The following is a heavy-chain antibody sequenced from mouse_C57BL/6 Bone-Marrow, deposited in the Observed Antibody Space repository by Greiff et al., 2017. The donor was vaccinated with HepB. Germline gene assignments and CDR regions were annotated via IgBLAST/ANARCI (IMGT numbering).Heavy chain of an antibody. CDR2: IDPSDSYT. J-gene: IGHJ3*01. CDR1: GYTFTSYW. Sequence: QVQLQQPGAELVKPGASVKLSCKASGYTFTSYWMQWVKQRPGQGLEWIGEIDPSDSYTNYNQKFKGKATLTVDTSSSTAYMQLSSLTSEDSAVYYWAANWAFAYWGQGTLVTVSA. D-gene: IGHD4-1*01. CDR3: AANWAFAY. V-gene: IGHV1-50*01.